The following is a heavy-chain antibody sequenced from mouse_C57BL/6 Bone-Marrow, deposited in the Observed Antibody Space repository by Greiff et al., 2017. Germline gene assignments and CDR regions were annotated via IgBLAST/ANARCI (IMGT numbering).Heavy chain of an antibody. V-gene: IGHV1-81*01. CDR3: ARRYYGSSDAMDY. Sequence: QVQLQQSGAELARPGASVKLSCKASGYTFTSYGISWVKQRTGQGLEWIGEIYPRSGNTYYNEKFKGKATLTADKSSSTAYMELRSLTSEDSAIYFCARRYYGSSDAMDYWGQGTSVTVSS. CDR1: GYTFTSYG. CDR2: IYPRSGNT. J-gene: IGHJ4*01. D-gene: IGHD1-1*01.